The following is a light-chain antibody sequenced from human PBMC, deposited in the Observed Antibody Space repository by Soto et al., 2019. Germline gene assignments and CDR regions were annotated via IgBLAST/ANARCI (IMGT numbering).Light chain of an antibody. J-gene: IGKJ2*01. CDR2: VAS. Sequence: DLQMTQSPSSLSASVGDRVTITCRASQSISTYLNWYQQKPGNAPKLLIYVASSLQSGVPSRFSGSGSGTEFTLTISSLQPGDFATYFCQQYSTSPYTFGQGTKLEIK. CDR1: QSISTY. V-gene: IGKV1-39*01. CDR3: QQYSTSPYT.